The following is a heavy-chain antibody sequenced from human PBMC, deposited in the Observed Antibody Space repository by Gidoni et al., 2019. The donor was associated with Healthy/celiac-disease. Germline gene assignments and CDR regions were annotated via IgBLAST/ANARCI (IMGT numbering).Heavy chain of an antibody. CDR2: INHSGST. Sequence: QVQLQQWGAGLLKPSETLSLPCAVYGGSFSGYYWSWIRQPPGKGLEWIGEINHSGSTNYNPYLKSRVTISVDTSKNQFSLKLSSVTAADTAGYYCARGRRQWLVPGNYFDYWGQGTLVTVSS. J-gene: IGHJ4*02. CDR3: ARGRRQWLVPGNYFDY. V-gene: IGHV4-34*01. D-gene: IGHD6-19*01. CDR1: GGSFSGYY.